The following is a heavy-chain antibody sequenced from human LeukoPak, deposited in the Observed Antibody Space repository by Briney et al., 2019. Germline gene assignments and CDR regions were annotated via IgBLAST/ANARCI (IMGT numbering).Heavy chain of an antibody. CDR2: ISGSGGST. J-gene: IGHJ4*02. CDR3: AKVRELGLIGGGYFDY. CDR1: GFTFSSYA. V-gene: IGHV3-23*01. D-gene: IGHD3-16*01. Sequence: GGSLRLSCAASGFTFSSYAMSWVRQAPGKGLEWGSGISGSGGSTYYADSVKGRFTISRDNSKNTLYLQMNSLRAEDTAVYYCAKVRELGLIGGGYFDYWGQGTLVTVSS.